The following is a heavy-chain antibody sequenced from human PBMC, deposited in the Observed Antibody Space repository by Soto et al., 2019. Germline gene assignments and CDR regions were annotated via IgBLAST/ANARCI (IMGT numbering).Heavy chain of an antibody. CDR1: GGSISSGDYY. Sequence: PSETLSLTCTVSGGSISSGDYYWSWIRQPPGKGLEWTGYIYYSGSTYYNPSLKSRVTISVDTSKNQFSLKLSSVTAADTAVYYCARVEMVRGVIIYFDYWGQGTLVTVSS. D-gene: IGHD3-10*01. V-gene: IGHV4-30-4*01. J-gene: IGHJ4*02. CDR2: IYYSGST. CDR3: ARVEMVRGVIIYFDY.